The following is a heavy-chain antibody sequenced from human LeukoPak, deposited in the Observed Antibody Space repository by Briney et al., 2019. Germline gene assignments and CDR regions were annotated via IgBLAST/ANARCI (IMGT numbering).Heavy chain of an antibody. J-gene: IGHJ4*02. CDR3: ARGDSSGSFDY. CDR2: VYTNGNT. V-gene: IGHV4-4*07. CDR1: GGSISSYY. Sequence: SETLSLTCTVSGGSISSYYWSWIWQPAGKGLEWIGRVYTNGNTNYNPSFKSRVTMSVDTSKNRFSLKLSSVTAADTAVYYCARGDSSGSFDYWGRGTLVTVSS. D-gene: IGHD3-22*01.